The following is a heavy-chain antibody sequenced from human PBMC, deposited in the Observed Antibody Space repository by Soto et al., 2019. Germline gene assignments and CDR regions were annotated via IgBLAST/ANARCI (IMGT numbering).Heavy chain of an antibody. V-gene: IGHV4-61*01. D-gene: IGHD6-19*01. Sequence: SETLSLTCTVSGGSVSSCSYYWSWIRQPPGKGLEWIGYIYYSGSTNYNPSLKSRVTISVDTSKNQFSLKLSSVTAADTAVYYCARDRSSGWPGYWGQGTLVTV. CDR1: GGSVSSCSYY. J-gene: IGHJ4*02. CDR3: ARDRSSGWPGY. CDR2: IYYSGST.